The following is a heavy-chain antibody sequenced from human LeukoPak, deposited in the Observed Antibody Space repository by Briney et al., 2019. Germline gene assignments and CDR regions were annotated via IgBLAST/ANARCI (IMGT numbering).Heavy chain of an antibody. CDR2: IYRGGAI. CDR3: ARDYVGDV. V-gene: IGHV3-66*02. D-gene: IGHD3-16*01. CDR1: GFTVSSNY. Sequence: PGGSLSLSCAASGFTVSSNYMSWVRQAPGKGLEWVAVIYRGGAIFYADSVKGRFTISRDSSKNTLDLQMNSLRAEDTAVYYCARDYVGDVWGKGTTVTVSS. J-gene: IGHJ6*04.